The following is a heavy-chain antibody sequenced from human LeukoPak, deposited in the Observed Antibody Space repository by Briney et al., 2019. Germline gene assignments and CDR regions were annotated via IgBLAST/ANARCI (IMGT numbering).Heavy chain of an antibody. CDR1: GYNFTNYY. Sequence: GASVKVSCRASGYNFTNYYMHWVRQAPGQGLEWMGVINPSGGTTGYAQKFQGRVTMTRDPSTSTVFMELKSLRSEDTAVYFCARDGSEGSGSYLRYWGQGTQVTVSS. V-gene: IGHV1-46*01. D-gene: IGHD3-10*01. J-gene: IGHJ4*02. CDR2: INPSGGTT. CDR3: ARDGSEGSGSYLRY.